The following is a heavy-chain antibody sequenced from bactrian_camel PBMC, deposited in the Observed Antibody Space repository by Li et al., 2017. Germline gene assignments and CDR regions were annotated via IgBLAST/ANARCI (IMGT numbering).Heavy chain of an antibody. Sequence: QLVESGGGSVQAGGSLRLSCAASGYTYTYSRYSMGWFRQAPGKEREGVAVMYAGDGSAYYDDAVKGRFTVSRGNAKKTLYLEMNSLKPEDTAKYYCAAAKHPSTCLRRGLGGDFNYFGQGTQVTVS. J-gene: IGHJ4*01. D-gene: IGHD2*01. V-gene: IGHV3S28*01. CDR1: GYTYTYSRYS. CDR3: AAAKHPSTCLRRGLGGDFNY. CDR2: MYAGDGSA.